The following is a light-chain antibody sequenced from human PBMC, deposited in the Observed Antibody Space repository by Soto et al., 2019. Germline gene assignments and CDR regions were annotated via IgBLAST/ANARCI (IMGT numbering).Light chain of an antibody. CDR1: QRISTW. CDR2: KAS. CDR3: QQYNSYSS. J-gene: IGKJ1*01. Sequence: DIQMTQSPSTLSASVGDRVTITCRASQRISTWLAWYQQKPGKAPKLLIYKASTLASGVPSRFSGSGSGTEFTLTISSLQPDDFANYYCQQYNSYSSFGQGTKVEIK. V-gene: IGKV1-5*03.